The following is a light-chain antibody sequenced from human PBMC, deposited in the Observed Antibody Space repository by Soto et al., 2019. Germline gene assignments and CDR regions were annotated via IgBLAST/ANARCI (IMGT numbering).Light chain of an antibody. CDR3: QQRSNIFT. CDR2: DAS. Sequence: IVLTQSPGTLSLSPWERATLYCRASQSVSSNHLAWYQQKPGQAPRLLIYDASKRATGVPARFSGSGSGTDFTLTISSLEPEDFAVYYCQQRSNIFTFGPGTKVDIK. V-gene: IGKV3-11*01. J-gene: IGKJ3*01. CDR1: QSVSSN.